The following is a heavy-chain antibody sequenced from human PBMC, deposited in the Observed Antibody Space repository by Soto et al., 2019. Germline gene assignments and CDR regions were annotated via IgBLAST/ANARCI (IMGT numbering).Heavy chain of an antibody. D-gene: IGHD3-9*01. V-gene: IGHV6-1*01. CDR3: ARAYYYDILTGYRPGSHFDY. CDR2: TYYRSKWYN. Sequence: SQTLSLTCAISGDSVSSNSAAWNWIRQSPSRGLEWLGRTYYRSKWYNDYAVSVKSRIAINPDTSKNQFSLQLNSVTPEDTAVYYCARAYYYDILTGYRPGSHFDYWGQGTLVTAPQ. CDR1: GDSVSSNSAA. J-gene: IGHJ4*02.